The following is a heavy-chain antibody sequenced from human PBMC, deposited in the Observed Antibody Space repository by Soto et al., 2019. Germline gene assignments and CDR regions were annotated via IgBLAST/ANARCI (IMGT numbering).Heavy chain of an antibody. CDR2: IYWDDDK. J-gene: IGHJ4*02. CDR1: GFSLSTNEVS. V-gene: IGHV2-5*02. CDR3: PHRDGARFYFDY. Sequence: QITLKESGPTVVKPTQTLTLTCTLSGFSLSTNEVSVGWIRQPPGKALEWLALIYWDDDKRYSPSLKNRPTITKDTSKNQVVLTMTNLDPRDTATYYCPHRDGARFYFDYWGQGALVTVTS.